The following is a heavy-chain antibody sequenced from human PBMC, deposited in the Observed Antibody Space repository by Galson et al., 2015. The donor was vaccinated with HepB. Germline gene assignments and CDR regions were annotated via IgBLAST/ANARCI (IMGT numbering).Heavy chain of an antibody. J-gene: IGHJ4*02. CDR1: GFTFSSYW. CDR3: ARGYSSDWSVSIGY. CDR2: INSDGSST. D-gene: IGHD6-19*01. V-gene: IGHV3-74*01. Sequence: SLRLSCAASGFTFSSYWMHWVRQVPGKGLVWVSRINSDGSSTTYADSVKGRFTISRDNAKNTLYLQMNSLRAEDTAVYYCARGYSSDWSVSIGYRGQGTLVTVSS.